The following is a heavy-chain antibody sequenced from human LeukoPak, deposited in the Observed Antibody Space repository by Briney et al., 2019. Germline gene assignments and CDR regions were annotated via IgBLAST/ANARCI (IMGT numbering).Heavy chain of an antibody. CDR3: ASARWDC. Sequence: SETLSLTCTVSGGSISGYYWSWIRQSPGKGLEWIGYIHYSGSTNYNPSLKSRVTISLDTSKNHLSLKLTSVTAADTAVYYCASARWDCWGQGTLVTVSS. CDR1: GGSISGYY. D-gene: IGHD5-24*01. V-gene: IGHV4-59*01. CDR2: IHYSGST. J-gene: IGHJ4*02.